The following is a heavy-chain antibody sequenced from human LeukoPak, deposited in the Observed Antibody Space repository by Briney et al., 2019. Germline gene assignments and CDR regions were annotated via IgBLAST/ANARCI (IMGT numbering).Heavy chain of an antibody. CDR2: INPNSGGT. Sequence: ASVKVSCKASGYTFTGYYMHWVRQAPGQGLEWMGRINPNSGGTNYAQKFQGRVTMTRDTSISTAYMELSRLRSDDTAVYYCARSSQRGYYFDYWGQGTLVTVSS. CDR3: ARSSQRGYYFDY. J-gene: IGHJ4*02. V-gene: IGHV1-2*06. CDR1: GYTFTGYY.